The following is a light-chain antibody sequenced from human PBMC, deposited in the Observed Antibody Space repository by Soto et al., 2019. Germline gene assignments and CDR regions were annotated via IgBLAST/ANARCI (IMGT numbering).Light chain of an antibody. CDR1: SSVVGSYNL. CDR3: CSYASSGTYV. Sequence: QSVLTQPASVSGSPGQSITISFTGTSSVVGSYNLVSWYQQHPGKAPKLMIYEGSKRPSGISSRFSGSKSGNTASLTISGLQAEDEADFYCCSYASSGTYVFGTGTKVTVL. CDR2: EGS. J-gene: IGLJ1*01. V-gene: IGLV2-23*01.